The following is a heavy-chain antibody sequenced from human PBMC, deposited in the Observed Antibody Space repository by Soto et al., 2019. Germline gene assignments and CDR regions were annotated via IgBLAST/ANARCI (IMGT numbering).Heavy chain of an antibody. CDR1: GGSFSRYA. V-gene: IGHV1-69*01. J-gene: IGHJ6*02. D-gene: IGHD5-12*01. Sequence: QVQLVQSGAEVKKPGSSVKLSCKASGGSFSRYAVSWVRQAPGQGLEWMGGIIPMFGAPNYAQKFQGRVTITADESTRTVYKKLSSLRSEDTAVYYCARRDGYNSDHDYGMDVGGQGTTVTVSS. CDR2: IIPMFGAP. CDR3: ARRDGYNSDHDYGMDV.